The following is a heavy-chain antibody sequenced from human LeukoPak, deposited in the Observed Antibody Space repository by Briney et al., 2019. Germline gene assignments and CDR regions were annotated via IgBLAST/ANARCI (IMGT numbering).Heavy chain of an antibody. CDR1: GFTFDDYG. CDR2: INWNGGST. D-gene: IGHD2-2*02. CDR3: AREGYCSSTSCYTFDY. V-gene: IGHV3-20*04. J-gene: IGHJ4*02. Sequence: PGGSLRLPCAASGFTFDDYGMSWVRQAPGKGLEWVSGINWNGGSTGYADSVKGRFTISRDNAKNSLYLQMNSLRAEDTALYYCAREGYCSSTSCYTFDYWGQGTLVTVSS.